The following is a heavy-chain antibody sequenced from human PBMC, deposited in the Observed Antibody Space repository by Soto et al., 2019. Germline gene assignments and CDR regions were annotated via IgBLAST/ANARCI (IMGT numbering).Heavy chain of an antibody. CDR2: ISYDGSIK. CDR3: ANSEYSRYKDIDV. CDR1: GFTFRGYG. V-gene: IGHV3-30*18. J-gene: IGHJ6*02. D-gene: IGHD5-18*01. Sequence: GGSLRLSCAASGFTFRGYGMHWVRQAPGRGLEWVALISYDGSIKYYADSVRGRFTISRDNSKNTLYLQMNSLRAEDTAVYYCANSEYSRYKDIDVWGQGTTVTVSS.